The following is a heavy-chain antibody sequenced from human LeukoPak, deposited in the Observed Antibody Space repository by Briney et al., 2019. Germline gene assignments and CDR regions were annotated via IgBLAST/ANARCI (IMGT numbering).Heavy chain of an antibody. CDR2: INHSGST. D-gene: IGHD1-14*01. Sequence: SETLSLTCAVYGGSFSGYYWSWIRQPPGKGLEWIGEINHSGSTNYNPSLKSRVTISVDTSKNQFSLKLSSVTAADTAVYYCARVSRNPFYYYYYYMDAWGKGTTVTVSS. CDR1: GGSFSGYY. CDR3: ARVSRNPFYYYYYYMDA. J-gene: IGHJ6*03. V-gene: IGHV4-34*01.